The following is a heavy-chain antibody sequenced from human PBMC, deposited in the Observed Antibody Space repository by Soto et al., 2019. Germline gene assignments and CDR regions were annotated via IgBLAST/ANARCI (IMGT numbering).Heavy chain of an antibody. D-gene: IGHD6-13*01. V-gene: IGHV1-18*01. CDR3: ARSIAAAVDLAY. CDR1: GYTFTSYG. J-gene: IGHJ4*02. CDR2: ISAYNGNT. Sequence: ASVKVSCKASGYTFTSYGISWVRQAPGQGLEWMGWISAYNGNTNYAQKLQGRVTMTTDTSTSTAYMEVRSLRSDDTAVYYCARSIAAAVDLAYWGQGTLVTVSS.